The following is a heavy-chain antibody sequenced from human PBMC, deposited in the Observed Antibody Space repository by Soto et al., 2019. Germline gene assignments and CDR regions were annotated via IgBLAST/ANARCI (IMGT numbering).Heavy chain of an antibody. CDR2: INPSGGST. CDR1: GYTFTSYY. CDR3: ARGEGVDYGDYASLDY. J-gene: IGHJ4*02. V-gene: IGHV1-46*03. Sequence: ASVKVSCKASGYTFTSYYMHWVRQAPGQGLEWMGIINPSGGSTSYAQKFQGRVTMTRDTSTSTVYMELSSLRSEDTAVYYCARGEGVDYGDYASLDYWGQGTLVTAPQ. D-gene: IGHD4-17*01.